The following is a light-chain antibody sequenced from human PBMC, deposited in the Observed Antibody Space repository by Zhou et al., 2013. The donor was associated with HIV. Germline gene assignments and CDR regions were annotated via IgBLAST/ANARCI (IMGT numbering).Light chain of an antibody. J-gene: IGKJ5*01. V-gene: IGKV2-30*02. CDR3: MQGTHWPPIT. CDR1: QSLAHSDGNTY. Sequence: VVMTQSPLSLPVTLGQPASISCRSSQSLAHSDGNTYLNWFQQRPGQSPRRLIYKVSNRDSGVPDRFNGSGSGTDFTLRISGVEAEDVGVYYCMQGTHWPPITFGQGTRLDIK. CDR2: KVS.